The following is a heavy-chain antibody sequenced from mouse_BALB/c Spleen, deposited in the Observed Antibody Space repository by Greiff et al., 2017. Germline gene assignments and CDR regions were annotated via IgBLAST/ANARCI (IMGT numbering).Heavy chain of an antibody. CDR2: IYPSDSYT. J-gene: IGHJ2*01. CDR1: GYTFTSYW. D-gene: IGHD4-1*01. CDR3: TRGLGRGNFDY. V-gene: IGHV1-69*02. Sequence: QVQLQQPGAELVRPGASVKLSCKASGYTFTSYWINWVKQRPGQGLEWIGNIYPSDSYTNYNQKFKDKATLTVDKSSSTAYMQLSSPTSEDSTVYYCTRGLGRGNFDYWGQGTTLTVSS.